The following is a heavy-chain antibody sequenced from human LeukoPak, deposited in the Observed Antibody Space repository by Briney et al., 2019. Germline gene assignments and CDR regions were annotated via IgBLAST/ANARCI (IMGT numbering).Heavy chain of an antibody. J-gene: IGHJ3*02. Sequence: GGSLRLSCAASGFTLMGYWMHWVRQVPGKGLVWVSRIKSDGSGTSYVDSVKGRFTISRDNAKSAVYLQMNSLRGEDTAVYYCVREMATGVDAFDIWGQGTMVTVFS. CDR2: IKSDGSGT. CDR1: GFTLMGYW. V-gene: IGHV3-74*01. CDR3: VREMATGVDAFDI. D-gene: IGHD5-24*01.